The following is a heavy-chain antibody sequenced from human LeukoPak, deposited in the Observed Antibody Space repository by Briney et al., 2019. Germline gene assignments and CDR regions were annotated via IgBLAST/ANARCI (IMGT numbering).Heavy chain of an antibody. CDR2: IYSGGST. V-gene: IGHV3-53*01. J-gene: IGHJ4*02. D-gene: IGHD5-12*01. CDR3: AKDLPKDIVVLGPFDY. CDR1: GFTVSSNY. Sequence: RSGGSLRLSCAASGFTVSSNYMSWVRQAPGKGLEWVSVIYSGGSTYYADSVKGRFTISRDNSKNTLYLQMNSLRAEDTAVYYCAKDLPKDIVVLGPFDYWGQGTLVTVSS.